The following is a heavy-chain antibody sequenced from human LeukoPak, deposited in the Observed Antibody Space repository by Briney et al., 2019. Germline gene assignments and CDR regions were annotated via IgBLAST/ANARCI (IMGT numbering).Heavy chain of an antibody. J-gene: IGHJ4*02. Sequence: PGGSLRLSCAASGFTFSSYWMSWVRQAPGKGLEWVADIKQDGSEKYYVDSVKGRFTISRDNAKNSLYLQMNSLRAEDTAVYYCATPGGSIVGATIGFDYWGQGTLVTVSS. CDR2: IKQDGSEK. CDR3: ATPGGSIVGATIGFDY. V-gene: IGHV3-7*01. CDR1: GFTFSSYW. D-gene: IGHD1-26*01.